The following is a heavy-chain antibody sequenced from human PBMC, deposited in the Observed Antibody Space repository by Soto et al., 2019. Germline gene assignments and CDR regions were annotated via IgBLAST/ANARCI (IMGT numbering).Heavy chain of an antibody. V-gene: IGHV1-58*02. Sequence: SVKVSCKASGFTFTSSAMQWVRQARGQRLEWIGWIVVGSGNTNYAQKFQERVTITRDMSTSTAYMELSSLRSEDTAVYYCAADIVVVYAFDIWGQGTMVTVSS. CDR3: AADIVVVYAFDI. J-gene: IGHJ3*02. CDR1: GFTFTSSA. CDR2: IVVGSGNT. D-gene: IGHD2-15*01.